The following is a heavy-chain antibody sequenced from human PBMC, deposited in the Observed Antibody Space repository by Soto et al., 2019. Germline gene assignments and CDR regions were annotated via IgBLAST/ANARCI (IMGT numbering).Heavy chain of an antibody. CDR3: ARDSEQYQLLYWFDP. V-gene: IGHV3-30-3*01. CDR2: ISYDGSNK. J-gene: IGHJ5*02. D-gene: IGHD2-2*01. CDR1: GITFSSYA. Sequence: GGSLRLSCAASGITFSSYAMHWVRQAPGKGLEWVAVISYDGSNKYYADSVKGRFTISRDNSKNTLYLQMNSLRAEDTAVYYCARDSEQYQLLYWFDPWGQGTLVTVSS.